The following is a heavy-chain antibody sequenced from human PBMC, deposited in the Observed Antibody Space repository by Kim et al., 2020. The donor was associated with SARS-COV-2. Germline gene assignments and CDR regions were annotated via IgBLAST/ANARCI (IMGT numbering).Heavy chain of an antibody. CDR3: ARGGMVRGVIMSLGGRHFDY. CDR2: INHSGST. V-gene: IGHV4-34*01. Sequence: SETLSLTCAVYGGSFSGYYWSWIRQPPGKGLEWIGEINHSGSTNYNPSLKSRVTISVDTSKNQFSLKLSSVTAADTAVYYCARGGMVRGVIMSLGGRHFDYWGQGTLVTVSS. CDR1: GGSFSGYY. J-gene: IGHJ4*02. D-gene: IGHD3-10*01.